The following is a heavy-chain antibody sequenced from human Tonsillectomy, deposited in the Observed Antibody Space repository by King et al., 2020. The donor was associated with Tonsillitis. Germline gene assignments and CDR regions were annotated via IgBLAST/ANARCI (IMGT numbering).Heavy chain of an antibody. CDR2: ISGFGSST. D-gene: IGHD3-10*01. CDR1: GFTFSSYA. J-gene: IGHJ4*02. Sequence: VQLVESGGGLVQPGGSLRLSCAASGFTFSSYAMTWVRQAPGKGLEWVSAISGFGSSTYYADSVRGRFTISRDNSKNTLYLQVNSLRAGDTAVYYCANAVRAYASGSPPDYWGQGTLVTVSS. V-gene: IGHV3-23*04. CDR3: ANAVRAYASGSPPDY.